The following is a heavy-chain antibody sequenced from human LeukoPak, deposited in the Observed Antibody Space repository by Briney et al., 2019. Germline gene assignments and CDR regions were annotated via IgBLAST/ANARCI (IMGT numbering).Heavy chain of an antibody. V-gene: IGHV4-4*07. J-gene: IGHJ5*02. Sequence: SETLSLTCTVSGGSISSYYWSWIRQPAGKGLEWIGRIYTSGSTNYNPSLKSRVTMSVDTSKNQFSLKLSSVTAADTAVYYCARDEGGKTTVTTWGYNWFDPWGQGTLVTVSS. CDR3: ARDEGGKTTVTTWGYNWFDP. CDR1: GGSISSYY. D-gene: IGHD4-17*01. CDR2: IYTSGST.